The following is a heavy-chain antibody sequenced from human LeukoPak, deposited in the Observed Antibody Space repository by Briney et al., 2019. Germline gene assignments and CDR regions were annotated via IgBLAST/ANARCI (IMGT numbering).Heavy chain of an antibody. D-gene: IGHD4-23*01. CDR3: ARSVVTLYWYFDL. V-gene: IGHV4-59*01. CDR1: GVSISGYY. J-gene: IGHJ2*01. CDR2: IYYSGST. Sequence: SETLSLTCTVSGVSISGYYYNWIRQPPGKGLEWIGYIYYSGSTNYNPSLKSRVTISLDTSKNQFSLKLSSLTTADTAVYYCARSVVTLYWYFDLWGRGTLVTVSS.